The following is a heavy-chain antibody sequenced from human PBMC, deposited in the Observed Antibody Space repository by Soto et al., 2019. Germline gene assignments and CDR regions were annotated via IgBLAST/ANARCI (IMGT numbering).Heavy chain of an antibody. D-gene: IGHD6-19*01. CDR2: ITPMFGTA. V-gene: IGHV1-69*12. CDR3: AQTLGSAVAGPGRFDL. J-gene: IGHJ2*01. Sequence: QVQLVQSGAEVKKPGSSVKVSCKASGGTFSRYAISWLRQAPGQGLEWMGGITPMFGTANYAQKFQGRVTIPADESTSTVHMELRRLRSEDTAVYYCAQTLGSAVAGPGRFDLWGRGTLVIVSS. CDR1: GGTFSRYA.